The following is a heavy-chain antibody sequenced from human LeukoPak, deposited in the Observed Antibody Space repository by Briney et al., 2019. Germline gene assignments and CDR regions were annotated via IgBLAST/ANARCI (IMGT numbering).Heavy chain of an antibody. Sequence: GGSLRLSCAASGFTFSSHAMSWVRQAPGRGLEWVSMITSGSGTTYYADSVKGRFIISRDISKNKLFLQMNSLRAEDTAVYYCAKGGVPGTHYFDYWGQGTLVTVSS. D-gene: IGHD6-19*01. CDR3: AKGGVPGTHYFDY. V-gene: IGHV3-23*01. CDR1: GFTFSSHA. CDR2: ITSGSGTT. J-gene: IGHJ4*02.